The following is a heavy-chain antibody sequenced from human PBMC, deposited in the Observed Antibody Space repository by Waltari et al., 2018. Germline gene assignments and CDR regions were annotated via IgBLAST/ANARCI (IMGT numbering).Heavy chain of an antibody. Sequence: EVQLVESGGGLAQPGGSLRLSCAASGFSFSSYDMMGVRQAPGKGLESVSYISSGITIYYADSVKGRFTISRDNARNSLFLQMTSLRVEDTAVYYCARRGGIVTPLDVWGKGTTVTVSS. V-gene: IGHV3-48*03. CDR2: ISSGITI. CDR3: ARRGGIVTPLDV. J-gene: IGHJ6*03. CDR1: GFSFSSYD. D-gene: IGHD1-26*01.